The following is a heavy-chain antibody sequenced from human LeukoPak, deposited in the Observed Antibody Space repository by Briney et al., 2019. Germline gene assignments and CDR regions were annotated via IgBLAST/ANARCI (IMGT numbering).Heavy chain of an antibody. CDR3: ARGDPYGSGSLGLYYFDY. CDR1: GGTFSSYA. Sequence: SVEVSCKASGGTFSSYAISWVRQAPGQGLEWMGGSIPIFGTANYAQKFQGRVTITADESTSTAYMELSSLRSEDTAVYYCARGDPYGSGSLGLYYFDYWGQGTLVTVSS. V-gene: IGHV1-69*13. J-gene: IGHJ4*02. CDR2: SIPIFGTA. D-gene: IGHD3-10*01.